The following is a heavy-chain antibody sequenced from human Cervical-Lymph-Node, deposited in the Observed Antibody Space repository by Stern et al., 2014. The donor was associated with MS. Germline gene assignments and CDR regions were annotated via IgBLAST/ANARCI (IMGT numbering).Heavy chain of an antibody. D-gene: IGHD3-16*01. J-gene: IGHJ5*02. Sequence: QVQLQQWGAGLLKPSETLSLTCGVSTGSFSGYYWSWIRQTPGKGLEWIGEIHHSGSAKYNPSLKSRVTISVDTSKNHFSLKIQSVPAADTAVYYCAGGNDYAWGSEGAWGQGTLVTVSS. V-gene: IGHV4-34*01. CDR1: TGSFSGYY. CDR2: IHHSGSA. CDR3: AGGNDYAWGSEGA.